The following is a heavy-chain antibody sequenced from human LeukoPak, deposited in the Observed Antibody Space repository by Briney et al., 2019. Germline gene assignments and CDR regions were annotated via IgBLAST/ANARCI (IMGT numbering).Heavy chain of an antibody. V-gene: IGHV4-61*02. D-gene: IGHD3-22*01. Sequence: SETLSLTCTVSGGSISSGSYYWSWIRQPAGKGLEWIGRIYTSGSTNYNPSLKSRVTISVDTSKNQSSLKLSSVTAADTAVYYCARVTRDYYDSSGYYYNTYGTFDYWGQGTLVTVSS. J-gene: IGHJ4*02. CDR3: ARVTRDYYDSSGYYYNTYGTFDY. CDR2: IYTSGST. CDR1: GGSISSGSYY.